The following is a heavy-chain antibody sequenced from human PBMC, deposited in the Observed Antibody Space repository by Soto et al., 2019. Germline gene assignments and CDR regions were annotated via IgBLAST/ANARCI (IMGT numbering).Heavy chain of an antibody. J-gene: IGHJ4*02. CDR2: IYYGGST. CDR3: AREYRRASFRFDY. V-gene: IGHV4-30-4*01. D-gene: IGHD1-26*01. Sequence: SETLCLTCTVSGGSISSADEYWSWIRQPPGKGLEWIGYIYYGGSTYYNPSLRSRLTISVDTSRDQFSLKLSSATAADTAVYYCAREYRRASFRFDYPGPAPFVTLSS. CDR1: GGSISSADEY.